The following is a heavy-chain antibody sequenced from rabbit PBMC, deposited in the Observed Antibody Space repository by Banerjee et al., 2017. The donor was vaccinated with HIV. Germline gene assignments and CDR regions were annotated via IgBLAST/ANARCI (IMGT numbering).Heavy chain of an antibody. Sequence: QSLEESGGDLVKPGASLTLTCTASGFSFSSGYDMCWVRQAPGKGLEWIGCIYANDPNTQYASWAKGRFTISKTLSTTVTLQMTSLTAADTATYFCARGDVSYSGYGYATDLWGPGTLVTVS. J-gene: IGHJ6*01. V-gene: IGHV1S40*01. CDR3: ARGDVSYSGYGYATDL. CDR1: GFSFSSGYD. CDR2: IYANDPNT. D-gene: IGHD6-1*01.